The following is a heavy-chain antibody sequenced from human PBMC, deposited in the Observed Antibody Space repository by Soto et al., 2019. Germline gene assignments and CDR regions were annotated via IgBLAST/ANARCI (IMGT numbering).Heavy chain of an antibody. CDR3: ATHGPRIAAAGLGY. D-gene: IGHD6-13*01. J-gene: IGHJ4*02. CDR2: INAGNGDT. CDR1: GYTFTSHS. V-gene: IGHV1-3*01. Sequence: ASVKVSCKASGYTFTSHSIHWVRQAPRQRLEWLGWINAGNGDTKYSQKFQGRVTITRDTSASTSYMEMSTLTSEDTALYYCATHGPRIAAAGLGYWGQGTLVTVSS.